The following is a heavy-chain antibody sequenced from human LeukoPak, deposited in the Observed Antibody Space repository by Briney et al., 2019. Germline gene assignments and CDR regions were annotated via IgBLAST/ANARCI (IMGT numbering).Heavy chain of an antibody. CDR2: ISYDGSNK. D-gene: IGHD2-15*01. CDR1: GFTFSSYA. Sequence: PGGSLRLSCAASGFTFSSYAMHWVRQAPGKGLEWVAVISYDGSNKYYADSVKGRFTISRDNSKNTLYLQMNSLRAEDTAVYYYARETGDCSGGSCPDLGFDPWGQGTLVTVSS. V-gene: IGHV3-30-3*01. J-gene: IGHJ5*02. CDR3: ARETGDCSGGSCPDLGFDP.